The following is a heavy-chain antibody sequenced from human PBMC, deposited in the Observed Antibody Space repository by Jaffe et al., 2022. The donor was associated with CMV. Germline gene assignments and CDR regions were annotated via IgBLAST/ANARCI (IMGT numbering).Heavy chain of an antibody. CDR3: AREVSSGWDEGWFDP. Sequence: EVQLVESGGGLVQPGGSLRLSCAASGFTFSSYWMHWVRQAPGKGLVWVSRINSDGSSTSYADSVKGRFTISRDNAKNTLYLQMNSLRAEDTAVYYCAREVSSGWDEGWFDPWGQGTLVTVSS. D-gene: IGHD6-19*01. V-gene: IGHV3-74*01. CDR1: GFTFSSYW. J-gene: IGHJ5*02. CDR2: INSDGSST.